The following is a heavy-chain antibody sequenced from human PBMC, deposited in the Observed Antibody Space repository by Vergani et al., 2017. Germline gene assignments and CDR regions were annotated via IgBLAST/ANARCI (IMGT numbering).Heavy chain of an antibody. CDR3: AKVGGQWCGDIRDYYFDY. V-gene: IGHV3-23*04. J-gene: IGHJ4*02. Sequence: VQLVESGGGVVQPGRSLRLSCAASGFTFSSYAMSWVRQAPGKGLEWVSAISGSGGSTYYADSVKGRLTISRDNSKNALYLQMNSLRAEDTAVYYCAKVGGQWCGDIRDYYFDYWGQGTLVTVSS. D-gene: IGHD3-10*01. CDR1: GFTFSSYA. CDR2: ISGSGGST.